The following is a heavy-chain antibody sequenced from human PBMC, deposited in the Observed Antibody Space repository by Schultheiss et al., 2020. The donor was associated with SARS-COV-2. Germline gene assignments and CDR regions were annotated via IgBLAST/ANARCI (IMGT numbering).Heavy chain of an antibody. V-gene: IGHV4-34*01. CDR3: ARPSGGEWYLFDY. Sequence: SETLSLTCAVYGGSFSGYYWSWIRQPPGKGLEWIGEINHSGSTNCNPSLKSRVTISVDTSKNQFSLKLSSVTAADTAVYYCARPSGGEWYLFDYWGQGTLVTVSS. CDR1: GGSFSGYY. J-gene: IGHJ4*02. D-gene: IGHD3-16*01. CDR2: INHSGST.